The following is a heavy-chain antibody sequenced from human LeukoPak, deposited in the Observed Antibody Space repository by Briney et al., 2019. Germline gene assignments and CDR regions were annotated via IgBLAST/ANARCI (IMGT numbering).Heavy chain of an antibody. CDR2: IYYSGST. V-gene: IGHV4-39*01. Sequence: SETLSLTCNVLGGSIRSSNYYWGWIRQPPGKGLEWIGSIYYSGSTYYNPSLKGRRTMSVDTSNNQFSLKLTSATATDTAVYYCVRLFYYDSRGPPSWGQGTLVTVSS. CDR1: GGSIRSSNYY. D-gene: IGHD3-22*01. CDR3: VRLFYYDSRGPPS. J-gene: IGHJ5*02.